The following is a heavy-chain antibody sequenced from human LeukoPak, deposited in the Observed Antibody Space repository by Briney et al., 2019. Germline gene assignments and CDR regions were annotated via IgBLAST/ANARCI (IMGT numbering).Heavy chain of an antibody. CDR1: GYTFTSYY. CDR2: INPSGGST. CDR3: ARDQDYDILTGGTLDC. J-gene: IGHJ4*02. V-gene: IGHV1-46*01. Sequence: ASVEVSCKASGYTFTSYYMHWVRQAPGQGLEWMGIINPSGGSTSYAQKFQGRVTMTRDTSTSTVYMELSSLRSEDTAVYYCARDQDYDILTGGTLDCWGQGTLVTVSS. D-gene: IGHD3-9*01.